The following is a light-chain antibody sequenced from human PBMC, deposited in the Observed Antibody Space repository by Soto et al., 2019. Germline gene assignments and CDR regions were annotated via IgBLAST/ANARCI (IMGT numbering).Light chain of an antibody. CDR1: SSDVGGYYY. Sequence: SVLTQPRSVSGSPGQSVTISCTGTSSDVGGYYYVSWYQQHPGKAPKLMIYDVNKRPSGVPDRFSGSKSGNTASLTISGLQAEDEADYYCCSYAGSYTLYVFGTGTKVTV. V-gene: IGLV2-11*01. CDR3: CSYAGSYTLYV. J-gene: IGLJ1*01. CDR2: DVN.